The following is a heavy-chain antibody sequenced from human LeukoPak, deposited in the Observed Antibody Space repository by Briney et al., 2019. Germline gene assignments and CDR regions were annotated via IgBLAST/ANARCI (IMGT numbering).Heavy chain of an antibody. V-gene: IGHV4-61*05. J-gene: IGHJ5*02. D-gene: IGHD3-10*01. CDR1: GGSISSSIYY. Sequence: PSETLSLTCTVSGGSISSSIYYWGWIRQPPGKGLEWIGYIYYSGSTNYNPSLKSRVTISVDTSKNQFFLKLSSVTAADTAVYYCARVVRSRRMFDPWGQGTLVTVSS. CDR3: ARVVRSRRMFDP. CDR2: IYYSGST.